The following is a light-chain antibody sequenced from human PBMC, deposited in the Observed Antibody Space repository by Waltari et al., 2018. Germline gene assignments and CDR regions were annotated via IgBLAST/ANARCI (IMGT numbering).Light chain of an antibody. V-gene: IGKV3-20*01. CDR2: GAS. CDR1: PSVGRT. J-gene: IGKJ1*01. Sequence: EIVLTQSPGTLSLSPGERAILSCRASPSVGRTLAWYQQKPGQAPRILIYGASNRATGIPDRFSGSGSGADFSLTVSILEAEELSVYYCQHYVRLPVTFGQGTRVEI. CDR3: QHYVRLPVT.